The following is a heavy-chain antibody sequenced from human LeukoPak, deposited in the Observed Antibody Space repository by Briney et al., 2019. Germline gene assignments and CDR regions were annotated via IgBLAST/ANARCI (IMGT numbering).Heavy chain of an antibody. CDR3: ARSRGCGGDCYALDY. CDR2: IYYSGST. Sequence: SETLSLTCTVSGGPISRYYWSWIRQPPGKGLEWIGYIYYSGSTNHNPSLKSRVTISVDTSKNQFSLKLSSVTAADTAVYYCARSRGCGGDCYALDYWGQGTLVTVSS. J-gene: IGHJ4*02. D-gene: IGHD2-21*02. V-gene: IGHV4-59*08. CDR1: GGPISRYY.